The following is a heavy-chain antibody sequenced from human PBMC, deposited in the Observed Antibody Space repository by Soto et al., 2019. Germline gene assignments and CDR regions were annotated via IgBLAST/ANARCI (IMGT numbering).Heavy chain of an antibody. Sequence: QVQLVQSGAEVKKPGSSVKVSCKASGGTFSSYAISWVRQAPGQGLEWMGGIIPIFGTANYAQKFQGRVTITADESTRTAYKELSSLRSEDTAVYYCAGHRSGWYNWNEWGQGTLVTVSS. CDR3: AGHRSGWYNWNE. CDR2: IIPIFGTA. V-gene: IGHV1-69*12. J-gene: IGHJ4*02. D-gene: IGHD1-20*01. CDR1: GGTFSSYA.